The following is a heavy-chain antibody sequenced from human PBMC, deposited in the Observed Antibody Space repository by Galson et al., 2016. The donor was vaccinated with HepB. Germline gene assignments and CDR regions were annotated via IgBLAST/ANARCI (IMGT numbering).Heavy chain of an antibody. CDR3: ARDGLGPARGMDV. Sequence: SLRLSCAASGFTFSTYWMHWVRQVPGKGLEWVSRIKTDGSQTNYAGSVKGRFTISRDNAKNTVYLQMNSLRVEDTAVYYCARDGLGPARGMDVWGQGTTVTVSS. J-gene: IGHJ6*02. CDR2: IKTDGSQT. CDR1: GFTFSTYW. V-gene: IGHV3-74*01. D-gene: IGHD3-10*01.